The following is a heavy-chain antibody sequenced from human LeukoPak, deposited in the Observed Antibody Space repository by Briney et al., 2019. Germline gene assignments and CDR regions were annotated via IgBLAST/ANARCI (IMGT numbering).Heavy chain of an antibody. J-gene: IGHJ4*02. CDR2: ISDTGGRT. CDR3: AKRGVVIRVILVGFHKEAYYFDS. Sequence: GGSLRLSCAVSGIALSNYGMTWVRQAPGKGLEWVAGISDTGGRTNYADSVKGRFTISRDNPKNTLYLQMNSLRAEDTAVYFCAKRGVVIRVILVGFHKEAYYFDSWGQGALVTVSS. D-gene: IGHD3-22*01. CDR1: GIALSNYG. V-gene: IGHV3-23*01.